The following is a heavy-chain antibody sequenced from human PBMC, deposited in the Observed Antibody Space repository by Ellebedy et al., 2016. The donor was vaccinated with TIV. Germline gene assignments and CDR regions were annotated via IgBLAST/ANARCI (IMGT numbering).Heavy chain of an antibody. Sequence: GESLKISCAASGFTFSTYPMMWVHQAPGKGLEWVSYITSASSATRYADSVKGRFTISRDNAKNSLYLQMNSLRDEDTAVYYCARVVAGLVGGDYWGQGTLVTVSS. CDR3: ARVVAGLVGGDY. V-gene: IGHV3-48*02. CDR1: GFTFSTYP. J-gene: IGHJ4*02. D-gene: IGHD6-19*01. CDR2: ITSASSAT.